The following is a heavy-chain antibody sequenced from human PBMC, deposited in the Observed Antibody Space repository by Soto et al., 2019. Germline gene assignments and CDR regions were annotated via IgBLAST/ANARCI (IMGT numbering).Heavy chain of an antibody. CDR1: GDSMNRFF. D-gene: IGHD2-8*02. J-gene: IGHJ4*02. Sequence: SETLSLTCTVSGDSMNRFFWSWIRQPPGTGLEWICYVLDGGTTSYNSTLKRRVTISIDTSRNQFSLSLTSVSAADTAVYYCARGDPTTWSFHYWGQGSLVTSPQ. V-gene: IGHV4-59*01. CDR2: VLDGGTT. CDR3: ARGDPTTWSFHY.